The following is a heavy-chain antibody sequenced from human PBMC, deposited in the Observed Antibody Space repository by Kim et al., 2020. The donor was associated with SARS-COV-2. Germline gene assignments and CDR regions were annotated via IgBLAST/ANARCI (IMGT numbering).Heavy chain of an antibody. CDR3: AREATGGLDYFDY. CDR1: GDSVSSYNAA. Sequence: SQTLSLTCVISGDSVSSYNAAWNWIRQSPSRGLEWLGRTYYRSKWFNYYAVSVESRLTISGDTSKNQLSLQLNSVIPEDTAVYFCAREATGGLDYFDYWGQGTLVTVSS. D-gene: IGHD1-26*01. V-gene: IGHV6-1*01. CDR2: TYYRSKWFN. J-gene: IGHJ4*02.